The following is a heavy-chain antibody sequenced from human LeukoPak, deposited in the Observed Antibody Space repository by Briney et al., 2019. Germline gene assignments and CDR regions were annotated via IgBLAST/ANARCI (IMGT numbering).Heavy chain of an antibody. CDR3: ARRGDDSSLVAFDV. D-gene: IGHD5-12*01. V-gene: IGHV5-51*01. CDR2: VNPGDSDT. Sequence: GDSLKISCKGSGYRFTNYWIGWVRQMPGKGLEWMGIVNPGDSDTRYSPSFQGQVTISADTSITTACLQWSSLKASDNGMYYCARRGDDSSLVAFDVWGQGTMVTVSS. J-gene: IGHJ3*01. CDR1: GYRFTNYW.